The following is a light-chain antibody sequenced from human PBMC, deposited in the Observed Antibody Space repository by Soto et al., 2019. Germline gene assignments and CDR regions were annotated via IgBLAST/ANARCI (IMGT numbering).Light chain of an antibody. CDR3: YSYAGSYPNWV. J-gene: IGLJ3*02. Sequence: QSALTQPRSVSGSPGQSVTISCTGTSSDVGGYNYVSWYQQHPGKAPKLMIYDVSKRPSGVPDRFSGSKSGNTASLTISGLQAEDEADYYCYSYAGSYPNWVFGGGTKLTVL. CDR1: SSDVGGYNY. V-gene: IGLV2-11*01. CDR2: DVS.